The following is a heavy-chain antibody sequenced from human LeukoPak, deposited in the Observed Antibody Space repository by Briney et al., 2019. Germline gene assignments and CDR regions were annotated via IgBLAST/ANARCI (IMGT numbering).Heavy chain of an antibody. J-gene: IGHJ1*01. Sequence: GGSLRLSCAASGFTFSSYGMHWVRQAPGKGLEWMALISYDGSNKYYADSVKGRFTISRDNSKNTLYLQMNSLRAEDTAVYYCAKDEDDILTGYYYFQHWGQGTLVTVSS. CDR1: GFTFSSYG. CDR2: ISYDGSNK. V-gene: IGHV3-30*18. D-gene: IGHD3-9*01. CDR3: AKDEDDILTGYYYFQH.